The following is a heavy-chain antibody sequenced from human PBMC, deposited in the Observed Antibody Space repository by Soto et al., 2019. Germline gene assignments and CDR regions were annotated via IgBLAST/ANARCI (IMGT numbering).Heavy chain of an antibody. D-gene: IGHD3-10*01. CDR2: ISAHNGNT. V-gene: IGHV1-18*01. J-gene: IGHJ4*02. Sequence: QVHLVQSGAEVKKPGASVKVSCKGSGYGFTTYGITWVRQAPGQGLEWMAWISAHNGNTNYEQKLQGRVTVTRDTSTSTAYMELRSLRSDDTAVYYCARGRDGAYWGQGALVTVSS. CDR1: GYGFTTYG. CDR3: ARGRDGAY.